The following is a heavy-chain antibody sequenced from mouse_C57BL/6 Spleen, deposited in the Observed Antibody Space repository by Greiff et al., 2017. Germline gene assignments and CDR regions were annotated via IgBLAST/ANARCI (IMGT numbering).Heavy chain of an antibody. CDR2: IYPGDGDT. CDR1: GYAFSSYW. CDR3: ARGGFEGYYFDY. J-gene: IGHJ2*01. Sequence: QVQLQQSGAELVKPGASVKISCKASGYAFSSYWMNWVKQRPGKGLEWIGQIYPGDGDTNYNGKFKGKATMTADKSSSTAYMQLSSLTSEDSAVYFCARGGFEGYYFDYWGQGTTLTVSS. V-gene: IGHV1-80*01.